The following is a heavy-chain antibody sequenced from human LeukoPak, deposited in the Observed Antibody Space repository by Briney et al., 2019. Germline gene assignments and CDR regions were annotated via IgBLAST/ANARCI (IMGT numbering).Heavy chain of an antibody. J-gene: IGHJ6*02. CDR3: GMSSINPSYYYGIDV. CDR2: IDRSGDMV. Sequence: GGSLRLSCAASGFTFSDYYMTWIRQAPGQGLDWVSYIDRSGDMVVYADSVKGRFTMSRDNAKHSLHRQMNSLRPKDSAVYYCGMSSINPSYYYGIDVWGQGTTVSVSS. V-gene: IGHV3-11*01. CDR1: GFTFSDYY. D-gene: IGHD3-3*02.